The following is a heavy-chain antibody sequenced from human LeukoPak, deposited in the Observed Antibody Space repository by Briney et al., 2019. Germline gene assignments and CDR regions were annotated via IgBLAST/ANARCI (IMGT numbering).Heavy chain of an antibody. J-gene: IGHJ4*02. CDR3: ARGRFGSRCRFDY. V-gene: IGHV1-24*01. Sequence: GASVKVSCKVSGYTLTELSMHWVRQAPGKGLEWMGGFDPEDGETIYAQKFQGRVTITWNTSISTAYMELSSLRSEDTAVYYCARGRFGSRCRFDYWGQGTLVTVSS. D-gene: IGHD1-26*01. CDR2: FDPEDGET. CDR1: GYTLTELS.